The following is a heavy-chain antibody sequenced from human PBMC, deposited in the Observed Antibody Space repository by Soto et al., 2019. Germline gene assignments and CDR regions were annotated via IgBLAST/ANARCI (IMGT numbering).Heavy chain of an antibody. CDR3: ARDRGVGQPAGWFDP. D-gene: IGHD3-10*01. CDR2: ISVSSIYT. V-gene: IGHV3-11*06. CDR1: GFTFSDYY. J-gene: IGHJ5*02. Sequence: GGSLRLSCGASGFTFSDYYMIWIRQAPGEGLEWVSYISVSSIYTNYAGSVKGRFTVSRDNAKNSLYLQMSSLRAEDTAVYYCARDRGVGQPAGWFDPWGQGTLVTVSS.